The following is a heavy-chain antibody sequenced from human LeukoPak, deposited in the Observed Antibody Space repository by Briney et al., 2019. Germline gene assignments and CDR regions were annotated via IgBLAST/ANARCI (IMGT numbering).Heavy chain of an antibody. CDR1: GGSFSGYY. CDR3: ARHRNEPGYCTNGVCYRRHPVGYYYYYYMDV. Sequence: SETLSLTCAVYGGSFSGYYWSWIRQPPGKGLEWIGEINHSGSTNYNPSLKSRVTISVDTSKNQFSLKLSSVTAADTAVYYCARHRNEPGYCTNGVCYRRHPVGYYYYYYMDVWGKGTTVTVSS. D-gene: IGHD2-8*01. V-gene: IGHV4-34*01. J-gene: IGHJ6*03. CDR2: INHSGST.